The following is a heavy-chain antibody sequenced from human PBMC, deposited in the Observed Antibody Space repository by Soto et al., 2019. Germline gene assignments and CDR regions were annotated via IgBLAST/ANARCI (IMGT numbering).Heavy chain of an antibody. CDR1: GGSVNSGHYY. CDR3: ARSGAGSGWL. D-gene: IGHD6-19*01. CDR2: IYYSGST. J-gene: IGHJ4*02. V-gene: IGHV4-61*01. Sequence: QVRLQESGPGLVRPSETLSLTCAVSGGSVNSGHYYWSWSRQPPGRGLEWIGFIYYSGSTSYNPSLQSRVTISLDTSNNQFSLKMSSVTAADTAVYYCARSGAGSGWLGGQGTLVTVSS.